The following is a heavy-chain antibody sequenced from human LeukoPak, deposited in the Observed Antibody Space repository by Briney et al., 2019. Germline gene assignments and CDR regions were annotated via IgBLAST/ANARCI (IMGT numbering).Heavy chain of an antibody. V-gene: IGHV3-23*01. CDR3: AKEKIAGWYYFDY. CDR1: GFTLSSYA. CDR2: ISGSGGNI. Sequence: PGGSLRLSCTASGFTLSSYAMSWVRQAPGKGLEWVSGISGSGGNIYYPDSVKGRFTISRDNSKSTLFLQMNSLSDEDTAIYYCAKEKIAGWYYFDYWGQGTLVTVSS. J-gene: IGHJ4*02. D-gene: IGHD6-19*01.